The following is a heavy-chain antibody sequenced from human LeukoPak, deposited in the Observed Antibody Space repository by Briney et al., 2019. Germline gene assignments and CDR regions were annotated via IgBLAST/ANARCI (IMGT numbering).Heavy chain of an antibody. V-gene: IGHV1-2*04. CDR1: GYTFTGYY. CDR2: INPNSGGT. CDR3: ARGRVPQQLHEMAP. D-gene: IGHD5-24*01. Sequence: ASVKVSCKASGYTFTGYYMHWVRQAPGQGLEWMGWINPNSGGTNYAQKFQGWVTMTRDTSISTAYMELSRLKSDDTAVYYCARGRVPQQLHEMAPWGQGTLVTVSS. J-gene: IGHJ5*02.